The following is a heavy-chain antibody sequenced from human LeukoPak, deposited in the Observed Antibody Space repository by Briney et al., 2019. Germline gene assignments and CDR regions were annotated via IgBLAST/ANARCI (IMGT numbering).Heavy chain of an antibody. D-gene: IGHD6-13*01. V-gene: IGHV1-69*13. CDR3: ASFSYPSSSFDY. CDR2: IIPIFGTA. Sequence: SVKVSCKASGGTFSSYAISWVRQAPGQGLEWMGGIIPIFGTANYAQKFQGRVTITADESTSTAYMELSSLRSEDTAVYYCASFSYPSSSFDYWGQGTLVTVSS. J-gene: IGHJ4*02. CDR1: GGTFSSYA.